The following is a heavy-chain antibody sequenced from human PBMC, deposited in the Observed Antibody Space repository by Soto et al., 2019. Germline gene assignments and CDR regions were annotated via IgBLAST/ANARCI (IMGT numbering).Heavy chain of an antibody. Sequence: SETLSLTCTVSGGSISSYYWSWIRQPPGKGLEWIGYIYYSGSTNYNPSLKSRVTMSVDTSKNQFSLKLSSVTAADTAVYYCARGDPLLWFGEKVYYGMDVWGQGTTVTVSS. J-gene: IGHJ6*02. D-gene: IGHD3-10*01. CDR3: ARGDPLLWFGEKVYYGMDV. V-gene: IGHV4-59*01. CDR1: GGSISSYY. CDR2: IYYSGST.